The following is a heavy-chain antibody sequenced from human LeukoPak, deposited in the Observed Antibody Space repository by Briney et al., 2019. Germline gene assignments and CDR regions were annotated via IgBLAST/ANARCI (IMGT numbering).Heavy chain of an antibody. J-gene: IGHJ6*03. CDR3: ARALYDISLYCYYYMDV. Sequence: GGSLRLSCAASGFTFSSYSMNWVRQAPGKGLEWVSSISGSSSYIYYADSVKGRFTISRDNAKNSLYLQMNSLRAEDTAVYYCARALYDISLYCYYYMDVWGKGTTVTISS. CDR2: ISGSSSYI. D-gene: IGHD3-9*01. CDR1: GFTFSSYS. V-gene: IGHV3-21*01.